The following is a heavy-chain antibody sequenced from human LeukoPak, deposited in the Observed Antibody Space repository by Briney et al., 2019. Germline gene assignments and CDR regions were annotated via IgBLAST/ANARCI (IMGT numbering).Heavy chain of an antibody. Sequence: PSETLSLTCTVSGGSISTYYWNWTRQPPGKGLEWIGYIYHSGSTNYNPSLQSRVTISVDTSKNQFSLNLNSVTAADTAVYYCARGGAARLHFQNWGQGTLVTVSS. CDR2: IYHSGST. J-gene: IGHJ1*01. CDR1: GGSISTYY. V-gene: IGHV4-59*01. CDR3: ARGGAARLHFQN. D-gene: IGHD6-6*01.